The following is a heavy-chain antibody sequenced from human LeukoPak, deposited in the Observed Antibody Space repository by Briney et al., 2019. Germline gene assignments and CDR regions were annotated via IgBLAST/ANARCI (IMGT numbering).Heavy chain of an antibody. D-gene: IGHD6-13*01. CDR1: GFTFSSYA. Sequence: GGSLRLSCAASGFTFSSYAMSWVRQAPGKGLEWVSAISGSGGSTYYADSVKGRFTISRDNSKNTLYLQMNSLRAEDTAVYYSAKGYSSSWLINWFDPWGQGTLVTVSS. V-gene: IGHV3-23*01. CDR3: AKGYSSSWLINWFDP. CDR2: ISGSGGST. J-gene: IGHJ5*02.